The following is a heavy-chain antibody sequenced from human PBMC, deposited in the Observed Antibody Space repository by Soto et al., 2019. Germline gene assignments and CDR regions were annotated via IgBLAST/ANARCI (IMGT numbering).Heavy chain of an antibody. Sequence: QLPETLSLTCTVSGGSISSYYWSWIRQPPGKGLEWIGYIYYSGSTNYNPSLKSRVTISVDTSKNQFSLKLSSVTAADTAVYYCARGSNYYGSGSYFDYWGQGTLVTVSS. D-gene: IGHD3-10*01. CDR3: ARGSNYYGSGSYFDY. CDR1: GGSISSYY. J-gene: IGHJ4*02. CDR2: IYYSGST. V-gene: IGHV4-59*01.